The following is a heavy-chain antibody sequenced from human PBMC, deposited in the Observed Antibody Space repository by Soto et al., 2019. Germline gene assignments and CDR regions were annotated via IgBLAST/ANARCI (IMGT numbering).Heavy chain of an antibody. CDR3: ATAFGGYYYYCMDV. D-gene: IGHD3-10*01. CDR2: FDPEDGET. CDR1: GYTLTELS. Sequence: ASVKVSCKVSGYTLTELSMHWVRQAPGKGLEWMGGFDPEDGETIYAQKFQGRVTMTEDTSTDTAYMELSSLRSEDTAVYYCATAFGGYYYYCMDVWGQGTTVTVSS. J-gene: IGHJ6*02. V-gene: IGHV1-24*01.